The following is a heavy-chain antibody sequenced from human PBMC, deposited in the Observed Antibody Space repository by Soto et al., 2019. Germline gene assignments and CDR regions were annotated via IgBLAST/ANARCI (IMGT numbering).Heavy chain of an antibody. CDR3: TGHLGEFFPLDY. Sequence: EVQLVESGGDFVKPGGSLRVSCAVSGFSFSNAWMSWVRQAPGKGLEWVGRIKSRADGGTTDYTAPVKGRFTISRDDSKNTVFLQMNSLKAEDTAVYYWTGHLGEFFPLDYWGQGTLVTVSS. CDR2: IKSRADGGTT. J-gene: IGHJ4*02. CDR1: GFSFSNAW. V-gene: IGHV3-15*01. D-gene: IGHD3-16*01.